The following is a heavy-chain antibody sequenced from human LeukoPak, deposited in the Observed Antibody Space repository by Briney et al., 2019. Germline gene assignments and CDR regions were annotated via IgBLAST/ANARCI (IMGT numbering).Heavy chain of an antibody. Sequence: PSETLSLTCTVPGGSISSYYWSWIRQPAGKGLEWIGRIYTSGSTNYNPSLKSRVTMSVDTSKNQFSLKLSSVTAADTAVYYCARSYCSSTSCYCDYWGQGTLVTVSS. CDR2: IYTSGST. D-gene: IGHD2-2*01. CDR1: GGSISSYY. J-gene: IGHJ4*02. V-gene: IGHV4-4*07. CDR3: ARSYCSSTSCYCDY.